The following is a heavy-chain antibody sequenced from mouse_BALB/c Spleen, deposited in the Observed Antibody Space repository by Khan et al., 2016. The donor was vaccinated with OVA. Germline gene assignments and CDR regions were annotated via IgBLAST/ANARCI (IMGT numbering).Heavy chain of an antibody. CDR3: ARVYGGDFDY. CDR1: GYSITTDYA. J-gene: IGHJ2*01. V-gene: IGHV3-2*02. D-gene: IGHD1-1*01. Sequence: VQLQESGPGLVKPSQSLSLTCTVTGYSITTDYAWNWIRQFPGNKLEWMGYISYSGNTKYNPSLKSRISITRDTSKNQFFLQLKSVTTEDTARYDCARVYGGDFDYWGQGTTLTVSS. CDR2: ISYSGNT.